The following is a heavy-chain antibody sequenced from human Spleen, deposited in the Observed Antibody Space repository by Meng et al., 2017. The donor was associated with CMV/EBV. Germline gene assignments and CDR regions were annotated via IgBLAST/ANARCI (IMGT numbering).Heavy chain of an antibody. V-gene: IGHV4-31*03. D-gene: IGHD2-15*01. J-gene: IGHJ4*02. CDR1: GGSISSGGHY. CDR3: TSDGGGRNYFDY. Sequence: CTVSGGSISSGGHYWSWIRQHPGKDLEWIVYIYYSGNTYCNPSLKDRVTISIGTSKNQFSLKLSSVTAADTAVYYCTSDGGGRNYFDYWGQGTLVTVSS. CDR2: IYYSGNT.